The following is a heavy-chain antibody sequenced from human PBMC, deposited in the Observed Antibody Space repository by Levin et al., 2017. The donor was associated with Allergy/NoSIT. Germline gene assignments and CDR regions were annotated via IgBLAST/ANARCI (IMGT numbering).Heavy chain of an antibody. V-gene: IGHV1-2*02. CDR1: GYTFTDYY. CDR2: IKPDSGDT. Sequence: GESLKISCKASGYTFTDYYMHWVRQAPGQGLEWMGWIKPDSGDTKYAQKFQDRVTMTRDTSISTAYMELSSLRSDDTAVYYCARDSCSGGGCLYWYFDLWGRGTLVTVSS. J-gene: IGHJ2*01. CDR3: ARDSCSGGGCLYWYFDL. D-gene: IGHD2-15*01.